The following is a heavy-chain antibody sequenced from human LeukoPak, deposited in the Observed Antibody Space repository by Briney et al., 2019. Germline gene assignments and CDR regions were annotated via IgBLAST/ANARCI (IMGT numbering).Heavy chain of an antibody. CDR2: IIPIFGTA. D-gene: IGHD4-17*01. CDR1: GGTFSSYA. J-gene: IGHJ3*02. CDR3: ARDLEGYGDSPDI. Sequence: GASVKVSCKASGGTFSSYAISWVRQAPGQGLEWMGGIIPIFGTANYAQKFQGRVTITADKSTSTAYMELSSLRSDDTAVYYCARDLEGYGDSPDIWGQGTLVTVSS. V-gene: IGHV1-69*06.